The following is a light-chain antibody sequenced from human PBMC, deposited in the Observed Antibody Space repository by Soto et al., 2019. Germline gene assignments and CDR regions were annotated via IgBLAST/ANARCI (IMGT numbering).Light chain of an antibody. Sequence: DIQMTQSPSTLSASVGDRVTITCRASQSISSWLAWYQQKPGKAPKLLIYGASSLESGVPSRFSGSGSGTGFTLSLSSLQPDDFATYYCQQYSTYSWTFGQGTKVDI. V-gene: IGKV1-5*01. CDR3: QQYSTYSWT. CDR2: GAS. J-gene: IGKJ1*01. CDR1: QSISSW.